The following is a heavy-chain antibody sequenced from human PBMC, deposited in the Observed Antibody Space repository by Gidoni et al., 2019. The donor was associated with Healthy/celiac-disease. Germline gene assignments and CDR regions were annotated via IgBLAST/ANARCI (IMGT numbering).Heavy chain of an antibody. CDR2: IIPIFGTA. D-gene: IGHD1-26*01. J-gene: IGHJ3*02. CDR1: GGTFSSYA. V-gene: IGHV1-69*01. Sequence: QAQLVQSGAAVKKPGSSVQVSCKASGGTFSSYASSWVRQAPGQGLEWMGGIIPIFGTANYAQKFQGRVTITADESTSTAYMELSSLRSEDTAVYYCARDPRELDAFDIWGQGTMVTVSS. CDR3: ARDPRELDAFDI.